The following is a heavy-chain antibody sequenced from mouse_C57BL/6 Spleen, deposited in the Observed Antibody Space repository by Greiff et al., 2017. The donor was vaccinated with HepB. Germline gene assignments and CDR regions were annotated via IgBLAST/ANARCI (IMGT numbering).Heavy chain of an antibody. J-gene: IGHJ3*01. CDR2: IRLKSDNYAT. CDR1: GFTFSNYW. Sequence: EVKLMESGGGLVQPGGSMKLSCVASGFTFSNYWMNWVRQSPEKGLEWVAQIRLKSDNYATHYAESVKGRFTIARDDSKSSVFLQMNNLRAEDTGIYYCTGASLAYWGQGTLVTVSA. V-gene: IGHV6-3*01. CDR3: TGASLAY.